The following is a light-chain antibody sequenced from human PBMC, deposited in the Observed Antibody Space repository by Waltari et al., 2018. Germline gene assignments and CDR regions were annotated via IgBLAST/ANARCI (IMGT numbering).Light chain of an antibody. J-gene: IGLJ2*01. CDR2: SNK. CDR1: SSHIGRNT. CDR3: ASWDDSLNGVV. Sequence: QSVLTQPPSASGTPGQRVTISCSGSSSHIGRNTVNWYLQLPGTAPKLLISSNKQRPSAVPDRFSGSKSGTSASLAISGLQSEDEAEYFCASWDDSLNGVVFGGGTKLTVL. V-gene: IGLV1-44*01.